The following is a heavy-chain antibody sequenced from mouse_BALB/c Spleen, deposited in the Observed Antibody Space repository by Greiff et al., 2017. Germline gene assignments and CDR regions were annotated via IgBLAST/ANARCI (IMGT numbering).Heavy chain of an antibody. Sequence: VQRVESGPGLVAPSQSLSITCTVSGFSLTGYGVNWVRQPPGKGLEWLGMIWGDGSTDYNSALKSRLSISKDNSKSQVFLKMNSLQTDDTARYYCARDDYGSIYWFAYWGQGTLVTVSA. V-gene: IGHV2-6-7*01. CDR1: GFSLTGYG. CDR3: ARDDYGSIYWFAY. D-gene: IGHD1-1*01. J-gene: IGHJ3*01. CDR2: IWGDGST.